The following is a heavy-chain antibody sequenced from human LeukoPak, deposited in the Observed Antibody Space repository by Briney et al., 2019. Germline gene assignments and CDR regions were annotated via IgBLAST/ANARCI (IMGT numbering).Heavy chain of an antibody. V-gene: IGHV4-39*01. Sequence: PGGSLRLSCAASGFTFSSYWMSWVRQPPGKGLEWIGSIYYSGSTYYNPSLKSRVTISVDTSKNQFSLKLSSVTAADTAVYYCARLSPYYYYMDVWGKGTTVTISS. J-gene: IGHJ6*03. CDR1: GFTFSSYW. CDR3: ARLSPYYYYMDV. CDR2: IYYSGST.